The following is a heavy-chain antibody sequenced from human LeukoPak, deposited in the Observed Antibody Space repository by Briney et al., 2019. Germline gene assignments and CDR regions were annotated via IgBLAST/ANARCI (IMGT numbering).Heavy chain of an antibody. J-gene: IGHJ6*02. CDR1: GYTFTSYG. CDR3: ARGDPITIFGVVISYYYGMDV. V-gene: IGHV1-8*01. D-gene: IGHD3-3*01. Sequence: ASVKVSCKASGYTFTSYGINWVRQATGQGLEWMGWMNPNSGNTGYAQKFQGRVTMTRNTSISTAYMELSSLRSEDTAVYYCARGDPITIFGVVISYYYGMDVWGQGTTVTVSS. CDR2: MNPNSGNT.